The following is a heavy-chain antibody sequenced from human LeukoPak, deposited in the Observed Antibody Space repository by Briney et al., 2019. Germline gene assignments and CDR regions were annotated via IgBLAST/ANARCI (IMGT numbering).Heavy chain of an antibody. J-gene: IGHJ4*02. CDR1: GYSSTSYW. CDR2: IYPGDSDT. CDR3: ARAIAVAVKGPFDY. D-gene: IGHD6-19*01. Sequence: GESLNISCKGSGYSSTSYWIGWVRKLPGRGLEWMGIIYPGDSDTRYSPSFQGQVTISADKSISTAYLQWSSLKASDTAMYYCARAIAVAVKGPFDYWGQGTLVTVSS. V-gene: IGHV5-51*01.